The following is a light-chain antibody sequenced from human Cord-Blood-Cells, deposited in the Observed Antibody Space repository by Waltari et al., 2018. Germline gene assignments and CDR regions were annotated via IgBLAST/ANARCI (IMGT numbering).Light chain of an antibody. Sequence: DIQMTQSPSTLSASLGARVTITCRASQSISSWLAWYQQKPGKAPKLLIYDASSLESGVPSRFSGSGSGTEFTLTISSLQPDDFATYYCQKYNSYSFTFGQGTKLEIK. CDR3: QKYNSYSFT. V-gene: IGKV1-5*01. J-gene: IGKJ2*01. CDR1: QSISSW. CDR2: DAS.